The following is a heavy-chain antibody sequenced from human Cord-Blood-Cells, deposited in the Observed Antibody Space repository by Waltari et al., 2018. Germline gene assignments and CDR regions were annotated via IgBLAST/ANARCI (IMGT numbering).Heavy chain of an antibody. CDR1: GGSISSYY. CDR2: IYYSGST. V-gene: IGHV4-59*01. J-gene: IGHJ4*02. D-gene: IGHD6-13*01. Sequence: QVQLQESGPGLVKPSETLSLTCTVPGGSISSYYWSWIRQPPGKGLEWIGYIYYSGSTNYNPSLKSRVTISVDTSKNQFSLKLSSVTAADTAVYYCAMGNGYSSSWYYFDYWGQGTLVTVSS. CDR3: AMGNGYSSSWYYFDY.